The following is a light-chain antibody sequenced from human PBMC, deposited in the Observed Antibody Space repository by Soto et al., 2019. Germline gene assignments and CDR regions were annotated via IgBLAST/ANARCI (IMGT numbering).Light chain of an antibody. CDR1: SSVVGSYDY. Sequence: QSVLTQPASVSGSPGQSITISCTGTSSVVGSYDYVSWYQQHPGKAPKLLIYDVSNRPSGVSSRFSGSKSGNTASLTISGLQAEDEADYYCSSYTSSTTLEGVFGTGTKLTVL. CDR3: SSYTSSTTLEGV. V-gene: IGLV2-14*01. J-gene: IGLJ1*01. CDR2: DVS.